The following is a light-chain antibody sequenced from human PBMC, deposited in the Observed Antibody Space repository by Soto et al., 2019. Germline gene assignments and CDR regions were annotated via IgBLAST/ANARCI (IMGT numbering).Light chain of an antibody. CDR3: QSYDRSLSGSF. Sequence: QSVLTQPPSASGAPGQRVTISCIGGSSNIGAGYEFHWYQQLPGTVPKLLIYRNPYRPSGVPDRFSGSRSATSASLTITGLQAEDEADYYCQSYDRSLSGSFFGTGTKLTVL. CDR1: SSNIGAGYE. J-gene: IGLJ1*01. CDR2: RNP. V-gene: IGLV1-40*01.